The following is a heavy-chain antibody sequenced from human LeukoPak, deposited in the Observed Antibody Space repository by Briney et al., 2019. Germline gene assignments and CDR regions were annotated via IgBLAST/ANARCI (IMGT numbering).Heavy chain of an antibody. V-gene: IGHV3-30*02. CDR3: IKDTIFTVDSFDY. D-gene: IGHD3-3*01. CDR2: IKYDGSRT. J-gene: IGHJ4*02. CDR1: GMTFERHG. Sequence: GGSLRLSCAVSGMTFERHGMHWVRQPPGMGLEWLAFIKYDGSRTDYEDSVKGRFTVSRDNSKNTLYLEMNSLRAEDTAVYYCIKDTIFTVDSFDYWGQGTLVTVSS.